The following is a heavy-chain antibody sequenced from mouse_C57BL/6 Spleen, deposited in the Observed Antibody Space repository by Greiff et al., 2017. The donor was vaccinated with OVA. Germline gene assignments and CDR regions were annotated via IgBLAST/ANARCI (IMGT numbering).Heavy chain of an antibody. CDR3: ARRYYGSSWYFDV. Sequence: DVKLVASGGGLVKPGGSLKLSCAASGFTFSDYGMHWVRQAPEKGLEWVAYISSGSSTIYYADTVKGRFTISRDNAKNTLFLQMTSLRSEDTAMYYGARRYYGSSWYFDVWGTGTTVTVSS. V-gene: IGHV5-17*01. J-gene: IGHJ1*03. CDR1: GFTFSDYG. CDR2: ISSGSSTI. D-gene: IGHD1-1*01.